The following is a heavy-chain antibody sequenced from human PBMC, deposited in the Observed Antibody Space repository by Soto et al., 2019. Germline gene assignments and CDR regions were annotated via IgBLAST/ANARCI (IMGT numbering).Heavy chain of an antibody. CDR1: GYTFNTYG. J-gene: IGHJ5*02. CDR2: ISAYDGKT. V-gene: IGHV1-18*01. CDR3: ARDPHEFWTSYWFDP. D-gene: IGHD3-3*01. Sequence: ASVKVSCKTSGYTFNTYGINWVRQAPGQGLELMGWISAYDGKTTYAEKFKGRVTMTTDTSTSTAYMELRSLRSNDTALYYCARDPHEFWTSYWFDPWGQGTPVTVSS.